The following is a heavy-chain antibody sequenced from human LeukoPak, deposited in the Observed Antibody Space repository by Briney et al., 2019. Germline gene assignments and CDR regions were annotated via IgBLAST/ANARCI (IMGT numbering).Heavy chain of an antibody. V-gene: IGHV3-74*01. CDR3: ARGGPDSSDYSSLFDY. D-gene: IGHD3-22*01. Sequence: PGGSLGLSFAAPGFTFSNYWMSWVRQAPGKGLVWVSRINSDGSSRHYADSVKGRFTISRDNAKNTLHLQMTSLRAEDTAVYYCARGGPDSSDYSSLFDYWGRGILVTVSS. J-gene: IGHJ4*02. CDR2: INSDGSSR. CDR1: GFTFSNYW.